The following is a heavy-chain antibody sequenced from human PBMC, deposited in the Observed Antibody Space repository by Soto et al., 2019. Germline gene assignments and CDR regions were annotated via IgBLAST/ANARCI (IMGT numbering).Heavy chain of an antibody. D-gene: IGHD3-9*01. Sequence: QVDLVQSGAEVKEPGASVRISCEASGYTFTSYGIHWVRQAPGQSLEWRGWINTGSSNTRYSPEFQARVTITRDTSSGTASMELNSLRSEDTAVYDCARSMPTAGYSYCAQWGQGTLVTVSS. J-gene: IGHJ4*02. CDR3: ARSMPTAGYSYCAQ. CDR2: INTGSSNT. V-gene: IGHV1-3*04. CDR1: GYTFTSYG.